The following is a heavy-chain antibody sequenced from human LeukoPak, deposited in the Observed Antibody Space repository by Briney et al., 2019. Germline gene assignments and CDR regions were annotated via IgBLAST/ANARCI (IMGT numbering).Heavy chain of an antibody. D-gene: IGHD4-17*01. CDR2: IYQSGAT. J-gene: IGHJ4*02. CDR1: GGFITSGIHW. Sequence: SGTLSLTCTVSGGFITSGIHWWSWARQTPGKGLEWIGEIYQSGATNYKPSLKSRVTMSLDKSRNLFSLQLSSVTAADTAVYYCATYFYGDYALHYFDYWGQGALVTVSS. CDR3: ATYFYGDYALHYFDY. V-gene: IGHV4-4*02.